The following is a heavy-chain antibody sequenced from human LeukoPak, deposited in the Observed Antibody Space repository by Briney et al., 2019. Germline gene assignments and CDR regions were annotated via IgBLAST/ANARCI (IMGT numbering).Heavy chain of an antibody. CDR1: GFTFSSYY. Sequence: GGSLRLSCAASGFTFSSYYMSWVRQAPGKGLEWVSAISRSGDSTYYADSVKGRFTISGDNSKSTLYLQVNSLRAEDTAVYYCVKDEPGSSWYNWGQGTLVTVSS. CDR2: ISRSGDST. CDR3: VKDEPGSSWYN. J-gene: IGHJ4*02. V-gene: IGHV3-23*01. D-gene: IGHD6-13*01.